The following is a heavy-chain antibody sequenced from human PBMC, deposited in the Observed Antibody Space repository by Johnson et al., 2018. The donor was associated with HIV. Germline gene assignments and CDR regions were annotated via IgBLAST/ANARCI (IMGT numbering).Heavy chain of an antibody. CDR1: GFTFSSYA. D-gene: IGHD3-3*01. CDR3: TRDSPTYYNFWSGYPADAFDI. Sequence: VQLVESGGGVVQPGRSLRLSCAASGFTFSSYAMHWVRQAPGKGLEWVSAISGSGGSTYYADSVKGRFTISRDNSKNTLYLQMNSLRAEDTAVYYCTRDSPTYYNFWSGYPADAFDIWGQGTMVTVSS. V-gene: IGHV3-23*04. J-gene: IGHJ3*02. CDR2: ISGSGGST.